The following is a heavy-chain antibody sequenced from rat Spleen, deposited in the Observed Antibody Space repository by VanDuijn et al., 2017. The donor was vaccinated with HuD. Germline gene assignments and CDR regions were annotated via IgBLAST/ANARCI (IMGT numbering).Heavy chain of an antibody. V-gene: IGHV5-20*01. CDR2: ISYDGSST. D-gene: IGHD1-7*01. Sequence: EVQLVESGGGLVQPGRSMKLSCAASGFTFSNYDMAWVRQAPTKGLEWVASISYDGSSTYYRDSVKGRFTISRDNAKSTLYLQMDSLRSEDTATYYCTTEDYGYPYWGQGVMVTVSS. J-gene: IGHJ2*01. CDR1: GFTFSNYD. CDR3: TTEDYGYPY.